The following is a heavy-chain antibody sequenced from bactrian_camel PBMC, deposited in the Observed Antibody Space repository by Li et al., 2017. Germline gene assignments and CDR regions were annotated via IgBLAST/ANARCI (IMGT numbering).Heavy chain of an antibody. Sequence: HVQLVESGGGSVQSGGSLRLSCAASGYTYSTYCMGWFRQAPGNEREGVATIYRGDAAGYADSVRGRFTISRDNAKKMVYLQMNSLKPEDTAIYYCAADWSGAYACRSRAIGAPDFAYLGQGTQVTVS. CDR3: AADWSGAYACRSRAIGAPDFAY. CDR2: IYRGDAA. J-gene: IGHJ6*01. D-gene: IGHD3*01. CDR1: GYTYSTYC. V-gene: IGHV3S53*01.